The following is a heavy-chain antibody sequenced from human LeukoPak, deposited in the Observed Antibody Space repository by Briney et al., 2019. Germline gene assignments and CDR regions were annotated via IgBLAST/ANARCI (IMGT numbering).Heavy chain of an antibody. D-gene: IGHD3-3*01. CDR1: GFTFSTYW. CDR3: AKGYHRDFWSGSYFDY. Sequence: GGSLRLSCAASGFTFSTYWMHWVRQAPGEGLVWVSRINSDDSIINYADSVKGRFTISRDNAKNTLYLQMNSLRAEDTAVYYCAKGYHRDFWSGSYFDYWGQGTLVTVSS. V-gene: IGHV3-74*01. J-gene: IGHJ4*02. CDR2: INSDDSII.